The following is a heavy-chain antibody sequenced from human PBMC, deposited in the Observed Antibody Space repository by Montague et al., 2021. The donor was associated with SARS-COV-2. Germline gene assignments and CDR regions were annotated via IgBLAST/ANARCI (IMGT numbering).Heavy chain of an antibody. J-gene: IGHJ5*02. CDR3: ARLGHAQDCPGGECDAWVRGWFDP. V-gene: IGHV4-39*01. Sequence: SETLSLTCTVSGGSISSGNYYWGWIRQPPVKGLEWIGYIYYTGSTNYNPSLKSRVTISVDTSKNQFSLRLSSVTAADTAMYYCARLGHAQDCPGGECDAWVRGWFDPWGQGTPVTVSS. CDR2: IYYTGST. CDR1: GGSISSGNYY. D-gene: IGHD2-8*02.